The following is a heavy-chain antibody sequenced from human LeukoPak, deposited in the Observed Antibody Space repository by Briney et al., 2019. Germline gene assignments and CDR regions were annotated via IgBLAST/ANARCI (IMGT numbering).Heavy chain of an antibody. Sequence: PSETLSLTCTVSGASISSGDYFWTWIRQPPGKGLEWIGYIFDSGRTDFNPSLKSRVTISVDRPKNQFSLRLSSVTAADTAVYYCARSPPLGVDYWGQGTLVTVSS. V-gene: IGHV4-30-2*01. CDR1: GASISSGDYF. J-gene: IGHJ4*02. CDR3: ARSPPLGVDY. CDR2: IFDSGRT. D-gene: IGHD3-16*01.